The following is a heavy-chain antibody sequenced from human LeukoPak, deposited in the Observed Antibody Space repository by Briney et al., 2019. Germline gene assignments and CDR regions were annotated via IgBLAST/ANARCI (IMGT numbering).Heavy chain of an antibody. D-gene: IGHD7-27*01. V-gene: IGHV4-38-2*02. CDR3: AALSDTGAYVA. J-gene: IGHJ5*02. CDR1: GYSISSGYY. CDR2: INHGGGA. Sequence: SETLSLTCTVSGYSISSGYYWGWIRQPPGKGLEWIGEINHGGGANYNPSLKSRVTVSVDTSKNQFSLTVTSVTAADTALYYCAALSDTGAYVAWGQGTLVTVSS.